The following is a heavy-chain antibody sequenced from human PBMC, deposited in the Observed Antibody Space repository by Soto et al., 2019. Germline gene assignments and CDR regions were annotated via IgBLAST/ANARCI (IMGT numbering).Heavy chain of an antibody. CDR2: FSGSGGST. CDR3: ASVDYGAYIPRFDD. V-gene: IGHV3-23*01. J-gene: IGHJ4*02. D-gene: IGHD4-17*01. Sequence: EVQLLESGGGLVQPGGSLRLSCAASGFTFRSFALGWFRQAPGNGLEWVSTFSGSGGSTFYADSVKGRFAMSRDNSKNAVYLQMNSLRAGDTAIYCWASVDYGAYIPRFDDWGQGALGTVSS. CDR1: GFTFRSFA.